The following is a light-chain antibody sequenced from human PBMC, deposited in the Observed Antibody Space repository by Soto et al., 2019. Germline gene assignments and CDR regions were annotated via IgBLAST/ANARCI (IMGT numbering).Light chain of an antibody. CDR1: SSDVGGYNY. Sequence: QSVLTQPRSVSGSPGQSVTISCTGTSSDVGGYNYVSWYQQHPGKAPKVMIYDVSERPSGVPDRFSGSKSGNTASLTISGLQAEDEADYCCSYAGSPRDVFGTGTKLTVL. CDR3: CSYAGSPRDV. CDR2: DVS. V-gene: IGLV2-11*01. J-gene: IGLJ1*01.